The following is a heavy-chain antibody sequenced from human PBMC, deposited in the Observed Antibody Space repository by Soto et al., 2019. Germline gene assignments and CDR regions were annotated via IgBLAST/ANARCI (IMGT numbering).Heavy chain of an antibody. D-gene: IGHD4-17*01. V-gene: IGHV3-48*03. J-gene: IGHJ3*02. CDR3: AILNKVVDDYCDSDAFDI. CDR2: ISSSGSTI. Sequence: EVQLVESGGGLVQPGGSLRLSCAASGFTFSSYEMNWVRQAPGKGLEWVSYISSSGSTIYYADSVKGRFTISRDNAKNSLYLQRNSLRAEDTAVYYCAILNKVVDDYCDSDAFDIWGQGTMVTVSS. CDR1: GFTFSSYE.